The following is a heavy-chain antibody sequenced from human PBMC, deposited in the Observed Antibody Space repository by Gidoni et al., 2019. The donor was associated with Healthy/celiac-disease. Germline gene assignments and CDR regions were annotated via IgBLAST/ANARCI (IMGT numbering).Heavy chain of an antibody. CDR1: GFTFSSYA. CDR2: ISYDGSNK. Sequence: QVQLVESGGGVVQPGRSLRLSCAASGFTFSSYAMHWVRQAPGKGLGWVAVISYDGSNKYYADSVKGRFTISRDNSKNTLYLQMNSLRAEDTAVYYCARDTRGAAAAGTLSGYWGQGTLVTVSS. CDR3: ARDTRGAAAAGTLSGY. D-gene: IGHD6-13*01. J-gene: IGHJ4*02. V-gene: IGHV3-30-3*01.